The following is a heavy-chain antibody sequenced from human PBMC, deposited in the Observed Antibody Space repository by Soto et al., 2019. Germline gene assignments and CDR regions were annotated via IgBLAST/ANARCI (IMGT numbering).Heavy chain of an antibody. Sequence: PGRSLRLSSAASGFTFISYAMWWDRRATGEGLEWVSAISGSGGSTYYAYSVKGRFNISRDNSKNTLYLQMNSLRAEDTAVYYCSKERRTEMATESPPAGASAHWVQETPV. V-gene: IGHV3-23*01. J-gene: IGHJ1*01. CDR2: ISGSGGST. CDR3: SKERRTEMATESPPAGASAH. D-gene: IGHD5-12*01. CDR1: GFTFISYA.